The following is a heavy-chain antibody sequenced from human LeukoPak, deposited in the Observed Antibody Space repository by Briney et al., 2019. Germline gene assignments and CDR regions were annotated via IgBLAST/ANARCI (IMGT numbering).Heavy chain of an antibody. V-gene: IGHV3-7*01. J-gene: IGHJ4*02. CDR3: ARDSETSNFWTGYAH. CDR2: IKQDGSEK. D-gene: IGHD3/OR15-3a*01. CDR1: GFTFSSYW. Sequence: GGSLRLSCAASGFTFSSYWMNWVRQAPGKGLEWVANIKQDGSEKYYVDSVEGRFTISRDNAKNSLYLQMNSLRAEDTAVYYCARDSETSNFWTGYAHWGQGTLVTVSS.